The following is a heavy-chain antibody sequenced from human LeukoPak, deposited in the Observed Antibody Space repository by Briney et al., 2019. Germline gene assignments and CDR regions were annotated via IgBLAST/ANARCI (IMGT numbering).Heavy chain of an antibody. CDR3: AKDQAGGWYENWFDP. D-gene: IGHD6-19*01. CDR1: GFTFSSCV. J-gene: IGHJ5*02. Sequence: GGSLRLSCAASGFTFSSCVMSWVRQAPGKGLEWVSAISGSGGSTYYADSVKGRFTISRDNSKNTLYLQMNSLRAEDTAVYYCAKDQAGGWYENWFDPWGQGTLVTVSS. V-gene: IGHV3-23*01. CDR2: ISGSGGST.